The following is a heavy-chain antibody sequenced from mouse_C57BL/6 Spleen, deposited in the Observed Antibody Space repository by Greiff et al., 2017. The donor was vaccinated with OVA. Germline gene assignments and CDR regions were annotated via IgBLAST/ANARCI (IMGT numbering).Heavy chain of an antibody. D-gene: IGHD3-2*02. CDR1: GFTFSSYA. J-gene: IGHJ2*01. V-gene: IGHV5-4*01. Sequence: EVHLVESGGGLVKPGGSLKLSCAASGFTFSSYAMSWVRQTPEKRLEWVATISDGGSYTYDPDNVKGRFTISRDNAKNNLYLQMSHLKSEDTAMYYCARAQLRLPFDYWGQGTTLTVSS. CDR2: ISDGGSYT. CDR3: ARAQLRLPFDY.